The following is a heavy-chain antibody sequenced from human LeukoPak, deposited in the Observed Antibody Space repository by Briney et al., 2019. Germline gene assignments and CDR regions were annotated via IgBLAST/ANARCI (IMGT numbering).Heavy chain of an antibody. J-gene: IGHJ6*03. Sequence: SETLSLTCTVSGGSISSYYWSWIRQPPGKGLEWIGYIYYSGSTNYNPSLKSRVTISVDTSKNQFSLKLSSVTAADTAVYYCARGYYYDSSGLDTYYMDVWGKGTTVTISS. CDR1: GGSISSYY. D-gene: IGHD3-22*01. V-gene: IGHV4-59*01. CDR3: ARGYYYDSSGLDTYYMDV. CDR2: IYYSGST.